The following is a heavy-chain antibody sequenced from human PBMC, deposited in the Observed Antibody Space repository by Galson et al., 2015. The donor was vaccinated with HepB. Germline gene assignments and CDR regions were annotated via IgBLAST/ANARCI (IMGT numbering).Heavy chain of an antibody. CDR3: AREGAVAGIVYYYGMDV. J-gene: IGHJ6*02. Sequence: SLRLSCAASGFTVSSNYVSWVRQAPGKGLEWVSVIYSGGSTYYADSVKGRFTISRDNSKNTLYLQMNSLRAEDTAVYYCAREGAVAGIVYYYGMDVWGQGTTVTVSS. CDR2: IYSGGST. V-gene: IGHV3-66*01. CDR1: GFTVSSNY. D-gene: IGHD6-19*01.